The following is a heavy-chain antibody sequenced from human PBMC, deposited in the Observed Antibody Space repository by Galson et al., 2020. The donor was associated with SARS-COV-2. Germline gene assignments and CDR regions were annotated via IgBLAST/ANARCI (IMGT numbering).Heavy chain of an antibody. V-gene: IGHV4-59*08. J-gene: IGHJ5*02. D-gene: IGHD2-8*01. Sequence: SETLSLTCTVSGCSISSYYWSWIRQPPGKGLEWIGYIHHSGSTNYNPPLKSRFTITVDTSKNQFSMKLSSVTAADTAVYYCARRSLGYCTNGVCHSGFDPWGKGTLVTVSS. CDR2: IHHSGST. CDR1: GCSISSYY. CDR3: ARRSLGYCTNGVCHSGFDP.